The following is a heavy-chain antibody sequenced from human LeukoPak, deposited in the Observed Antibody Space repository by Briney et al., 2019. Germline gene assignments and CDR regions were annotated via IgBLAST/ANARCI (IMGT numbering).Heavy chain of an antibody. Sequence: GGSLRLSCAASGFTFSSSAMNWVRQAPGKGLEWVSASGTDGDTYYAASVKGRFTISRDNCKNTLYLQMTSLRAEDTAVYYCAKKTPGTHPFDCWGQGTLVTVSP. CDR2: SGTDGDT. J-gene: IGHJ4*02. D-gene: IGHD6-13*01. CDR1: GFTFSSSA. V-gene: IGHV3-23*01. CDR3: AKKTPGTHPFDC.